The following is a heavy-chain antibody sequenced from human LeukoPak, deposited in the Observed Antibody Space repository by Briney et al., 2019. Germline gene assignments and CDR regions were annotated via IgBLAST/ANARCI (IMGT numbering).Heavy chain of an antibody. CDR3: ARGVYAFDI. V-gene: IGHV3-7*04. J-gene: IGHJ3*02. CDR2: IREDGGEI. D-gene: IGHD5/OR15-5a*01. CDR1: GFTFPRHW. Sequence: GGSLRLSCAASGFTFPRHWMSWVRQAPGKGLEWVANIREDGGEIYYVDSVKGRFTISRDNAKNSLYLQMNSPRAEDTAIYYCARGVYAFDIWGQGTMVTVSS.